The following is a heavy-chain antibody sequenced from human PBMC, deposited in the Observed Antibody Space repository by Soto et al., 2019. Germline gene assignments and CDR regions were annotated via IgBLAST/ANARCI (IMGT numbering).Heavy chain of an antibody. Sequence: EVQLVESGGGLVQPGGSLRLSCAASRFTFSSYWMHWVRQAPGKGLVWVSRINSDGSRTDYADSVKGRFTISRDNAKNTLYLEMNSLIAEDTAVYYCARVPTGGYDWNWGQGTLVTVSS. J-gene: IGHJ4*02. V-gene: IGHV3-74*01. CDR2: INSDGSRT. CDR3: ARVPTGGYDWN. D-gene: IGHD5-12*01. CDR1: RFTFSSYW.